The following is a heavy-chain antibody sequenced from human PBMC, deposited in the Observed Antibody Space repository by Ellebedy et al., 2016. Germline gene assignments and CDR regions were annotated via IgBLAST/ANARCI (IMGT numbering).Heavy chain of an antibody. Sequence: SETLSLTXTVSGYSISSGYYWSWIRQPPGKGLEWIGEINHSGSTNYNPSLKSRVTISVDTSKNQFSLKLSSVTAADTAVYYCASVWRNYYYYMDVWGKGTTVTVSS. CDR1: GYSISSGYY. J-gene: IGHJ6*03. CDR3: ASVWRNYYYYMDV. D-gene: IGHD1-1*01. V-gene: IGHV4-38-2*02. CDR2: INHSGST.